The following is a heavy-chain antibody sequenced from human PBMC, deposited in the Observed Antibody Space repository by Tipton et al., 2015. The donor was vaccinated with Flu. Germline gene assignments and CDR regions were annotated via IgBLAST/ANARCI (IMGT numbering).Heavy chain of an antibody. V-gene: IGHV3-13*01. J-gene: IGHJ3*01. CDR3: ARDKSHSFDV. CDR1: GFTFSSYD. CDR2: ISYAGGT. Sequence: GSLRLSCAASGFTFSSYDMHWVRQTPGKGLQWVSAISYAGGTYYSGSVKGRFTISRDNARNSLSLQMNSLRADDTAVYYCARDKSHSFDVWGQGTTVTVSS.